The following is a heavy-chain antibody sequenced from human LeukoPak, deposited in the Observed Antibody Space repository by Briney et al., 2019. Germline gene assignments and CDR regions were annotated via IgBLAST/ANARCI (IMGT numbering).Heavy chain of an antibody. V-gene: IGHV1-2*02. CDR2: INPNSGGT. J-gene: IGHJ3*02. Sequence: ASVKVSCKASGYTFTGYYMHWVRQAPGQGLEWMGWINPNSGGTNYAQKFQGRVTMTRDTSISTAYMELRSLRSDDTALYYCARDQGVQRAFDIWGQGTMVTVSS. D-gene: IGHD3-10*01. CDR1: GYTFTGYY. CDR3: ARDQGVQRAFDI.